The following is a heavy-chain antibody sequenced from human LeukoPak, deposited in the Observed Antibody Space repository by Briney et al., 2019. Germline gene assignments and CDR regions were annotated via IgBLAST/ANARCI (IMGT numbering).Heavy chain of an antibody. D-gene: IGHD1-26*01. CDR1: GVSISDYH. V-gene: IGHV4-59*01. Sequence: SETLSLTCSVSGVSISDYHWIWIRQPPAKGLEWMGYFSYSGSTRYNPSLKSRVTMSVDTSKNQFSLRLNSVAAADTAVYYCARMYSGTSYYFDFWGQGTLVTVSS. CDR3: ARMYSGTSYYFDF. J-gene: IGHJ4*02. CDR2: FSYSGST.